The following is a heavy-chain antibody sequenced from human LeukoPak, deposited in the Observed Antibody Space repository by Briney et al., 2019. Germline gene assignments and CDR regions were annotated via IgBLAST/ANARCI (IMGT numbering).Heavy chain of an antibody. V-gene: IGHV3-64D*06. CDR1: GFAFSSYA. Sequence: PGRSLRLSCSASGFAFSSYAMHWVRQAPGKGLEYVSAISSNGGSTYYADSVKGRFTISRDNSKNTLYLQMSSLRAEDTAVYYCARGAPRLFDYWGQGTLVTVSS. CDR3: ARGAPRLFDY. J-gene: IGHJ4*02. CDR2: ISSNGGST.